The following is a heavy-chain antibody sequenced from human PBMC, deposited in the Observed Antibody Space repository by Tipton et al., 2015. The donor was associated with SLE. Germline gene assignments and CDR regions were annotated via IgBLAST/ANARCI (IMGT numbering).Heavy chain of an antibody. D-gene: IGHD3-16*01. V-gene: IGHV4-59*12. CDR3: VREDSPTGRMISSGGDPVSAFDI. CDR1: GASISTYY. CDR2: IYYTGRT. Sequence: TLSLTCTVSGASISTYYWSWVRQPPGKGLEWVGTIYYTGRTYYTTSLKSRVTISVDTSKNQFSLKLSSVTAADTAIYYCVREDSPTGRMISSGGDPVSAFDIWGQGIMVTVSS. J-gene: IGHJ3*02.